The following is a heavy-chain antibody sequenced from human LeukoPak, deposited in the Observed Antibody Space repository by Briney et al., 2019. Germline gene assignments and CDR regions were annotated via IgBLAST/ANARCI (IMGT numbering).Heavy chain of an antibody. CDR3: ARAYYYDSSGYYYYFDY. CDR2: IYPGDSDT. V-gene: IGHV5-51*01. CDR1: GYSFTNNW. Sequence: RGESLKISCKGSGYSFTNNWIAWVRQMPGKGLEWMGIIYPGDSDTRYSPSFQGQVTISADKSISTAYLQWSSLKASDTAMYYCARAYYYDSSGYYYYFDYWGQGTLVTVSS. D-gene: IGHD3-22*01. J-gene: IGHJ4*02.